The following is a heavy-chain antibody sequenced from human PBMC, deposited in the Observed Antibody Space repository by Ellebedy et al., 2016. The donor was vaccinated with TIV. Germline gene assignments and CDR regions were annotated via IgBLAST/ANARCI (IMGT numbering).Heavy chain of an antibody. V-gene: IGHV3-30*18. CDR3: AKDLGRWLQYFDY. CDR1: GFSLSTYG. Sequence: GGSLRLSCTASGFSLSTYGVHWVRQAPGKGLEWVAGLLYDGTDEYYADSVKGRFTISRDNSKNTLYLQMNSLRAGDTAVYYCAKDLGRWLQYFDYWGQGILVTVSS. CDR2: LLYDGTDE. J-gene: IGHJ4*02. D-gene: IGHD5-24*01.